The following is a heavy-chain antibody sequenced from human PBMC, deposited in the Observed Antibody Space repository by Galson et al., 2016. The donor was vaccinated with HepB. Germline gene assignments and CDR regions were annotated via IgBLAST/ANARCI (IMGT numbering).Heavy chain of an antibody. CDR2: MLPNSGDT. CDR3: ARDVSRGGRVTGRHDY. V-gene: IGHV1-2*02. Sequence: SVKVSCKAPGYTLSGYYIQWVRQAPGQGLEWLGWMLPNSGDTNYAQKFRGRVTMSSDTSINTAYMELSRLKSDDTAVYYCARDVSRGGRVTGRHDYWGQGTLVTVSS. J-gene: IGHJ4*02. D-gene: IGHD1-14*01. CDR1: GYTLSGYY.